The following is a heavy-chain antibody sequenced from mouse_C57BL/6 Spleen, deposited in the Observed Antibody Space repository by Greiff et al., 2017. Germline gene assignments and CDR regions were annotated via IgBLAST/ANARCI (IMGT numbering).Heavy chain of an antibody. Sequence: VQLQQPGAELVKPGASVKISCKASGYAFSSYWMHWVKQRPGQGLEWIGQIYPGDGDTNYNGKFKGKATLTADKSSSTAYMQLSSLTSEDSAVYFCTRGYYFDDWGKGTTLTVSS. CDR3: TRGYYFDD. CDR1: GYAFSSYW. V-gene: IGHV1-80*01. J-gene: IGHJ2*01. CDR2: IYPGDGDT.